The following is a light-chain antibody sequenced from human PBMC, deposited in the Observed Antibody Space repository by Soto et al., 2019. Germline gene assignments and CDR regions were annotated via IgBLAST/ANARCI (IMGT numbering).Light chain of an antibody. CDR2: DVI. V-gene: IGLV2-11*01. CDR1: SSYVGGYNY. Sequence: QSVLTQPRSVSGSPGQSVTLSCTGTSSYVGGYNYVSWYQQHPGKAPKLMIYDVITRPSGVPDRFSGSKSGNTASLTISGLQAEDEADYYCCSYAGSYTFVFGTGTKLTVL. J-gene: IGLJ1*01. CDR3: CSYAGSYTFV.